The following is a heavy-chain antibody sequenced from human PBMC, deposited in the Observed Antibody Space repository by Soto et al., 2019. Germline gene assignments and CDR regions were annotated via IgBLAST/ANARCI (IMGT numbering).Heavy chain of an antibody. Sequence: EVQLVESGGGLVQPGRSLRLSCAASGFTFDDYAMHWVRQAPGKGLEWVSSISWNSASMDYADSVKDRFSISRDNAENSLYLQMNILKIEDTAFYYCARSFSDSYYDLDFWGQGTLVTVSS. CDR2: ISWNSASM. D-gene: IGHD1-26*01. CDR3: ARSFSDSYYDLDF. CDR1: GFTFDDYA. V-gene: IGHV3-9*01. J-gene: IGHJ4*02.